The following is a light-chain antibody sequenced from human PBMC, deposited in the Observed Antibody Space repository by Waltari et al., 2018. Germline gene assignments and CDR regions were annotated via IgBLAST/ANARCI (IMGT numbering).Light chain of an antibody. CDR3: QSYDISLSGWV. V-gene: IGLV1-40*01. Sequence: QSVLTQPPAVSGAPGQRVSIFCAGSRSNIGAAYHVNWYQQLPGTAPKPLIYGSINRPSGVPDRFSGSRSDTSASLAITGLQAEDEADYYCQSYDISLSGWVFGGGTKLTVL. J-gene: IGLJ3*02. CDR1: RSNIGAAYH. CDR2: GSI.